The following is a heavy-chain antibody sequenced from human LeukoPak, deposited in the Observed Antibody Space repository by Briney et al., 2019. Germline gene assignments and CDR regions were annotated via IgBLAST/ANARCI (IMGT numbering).Heavy chain of an antibody. Sequence: SETLSLTCAVYGGSFTDYYWTWIRQPPGKGLEWIGEINHSGSTNYSPSLNSRVTISVDTSKNQFSLKVNSVTAADTAIYYCARSRVGTTSGHYYYMDVWGKGTTVIVSS. CDR2: INHSGST. D-gene: IGHD1-1*01. V-gene: IGHV4-34*01. J-gene: IGHJ6*03. CDR1: GGSFTDYY. CDR3: ARSRVGTTSGHYYYMDV.